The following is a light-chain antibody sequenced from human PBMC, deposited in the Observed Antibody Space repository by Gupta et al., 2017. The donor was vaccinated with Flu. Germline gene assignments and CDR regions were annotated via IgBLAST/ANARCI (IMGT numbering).Light chain of an antibody. CDR1: QSLLYSDGKTY. J-gene: IGKJ4*01. CDR2: EVS. CDR3: KQSIQRPFT. Sequence: DIVMSQTPLSLSVTPGQPASISCKSSQSLLYSDGKTYLYWYLQKTGQPPRLLIYEVSKRVSGVPDRFSGSASGTDFTLKISRVDAEDVGVYYCKQSIQRPFTFGGGTKVQIE. V-gene: IGKV2D-29*01.